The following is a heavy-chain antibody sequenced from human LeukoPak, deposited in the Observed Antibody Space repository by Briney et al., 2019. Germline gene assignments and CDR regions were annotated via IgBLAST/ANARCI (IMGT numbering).Heavy chain of an antibody. D-gene: IGHD1-7*01. J-gene: IGHJ6*02. V-gene: IGHV3-30*04. CDR2: ISYDGRNK. CDR3: ARGPRTGTAFYYYGMDV. CDR1: GFTFSSYA. Sequence: GGSLRLSCAASGFTFSSYALHWVRQAPGKGPEWVAIISYDGRNKYYADSVKGRFTISRDDSKNALYVQMNSLRAEDTAVYYCARGPRTGTAFYYYGMDVWGQGTTVTVSS.